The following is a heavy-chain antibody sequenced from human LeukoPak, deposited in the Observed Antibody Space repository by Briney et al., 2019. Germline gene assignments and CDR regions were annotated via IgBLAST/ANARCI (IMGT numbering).Heavy chain of an antibody. CDR1: GFTDSSNY. Sequence: GGSLRLSGAASGFTDSSNYMSWVRQAPGKGLEGVSVIYSGGSTYYADSVKGRFTISRQNSKNTLYLQMNSLRAEDTAVYYCARGSGYDCMDVWGQGTTVTVSS. D-gene: IGHD5-12*01. J-gene: IGHJ6*02. V-gene: IGHV3-53*04. CDR2: IYSGGST. CDR3: ARGSGYDCMDV.